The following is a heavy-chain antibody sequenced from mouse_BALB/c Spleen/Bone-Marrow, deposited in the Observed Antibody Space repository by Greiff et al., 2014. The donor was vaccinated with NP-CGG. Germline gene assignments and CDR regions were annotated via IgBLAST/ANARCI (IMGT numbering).Heavy chain of an antibody. D-gene: IGHD1-2*01. V-gene: IGHV1-18*01. CDR3: ARKDYGYNYAMDY. Sequence: VQLQQPGPELVKPGASVKISCKTSGYTFTEYTLPWVKQRHGKSLEWIGGINPNNGGTSYNQKFKGKATLTVDKSSSTAYMELRSLTSEDSAVYYCARKDYGYNYAMDYWGQGTSVTVSS. CDR2: INPNNGGT. CDR1: GYTFTEYT. J-gene: IGHJ4*01.